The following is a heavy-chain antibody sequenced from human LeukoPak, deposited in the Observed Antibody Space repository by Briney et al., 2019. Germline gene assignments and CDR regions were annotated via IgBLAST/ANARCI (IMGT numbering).Heavy chain of an antibody. Sequence: SETLSLTCTVSGGSISSSSYYWGWIRQPPGKGLEWIGSIYYSGSTYYNPSLKSRVTISVDTSKNQFSLKLSSVTAADTAVYYCARQATYYYDSSGYYYSDYWGQGTLATVSS. D-gene: IGHD3-22*01. J-gene: IGHJ4*02. CDR3: ARQATYYYDSSGYYYSDY. CDR1: GGSISSSSYY. CDR2: IYYSGST. V-gene: IGHV4-39*01.